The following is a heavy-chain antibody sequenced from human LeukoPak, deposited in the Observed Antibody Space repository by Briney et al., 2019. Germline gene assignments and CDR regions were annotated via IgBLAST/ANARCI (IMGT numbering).Heavy chain of an antibody. CDR1: GFTFSNAW. Sequence: GGSLRLSCAASGFTFSNAWMNWVRQAPGKGLEWVGRIKSKTDGGTTDYAAPVKGRFTISRDDSKNTLYLQMNSLKTEDTAVYYCAKDLVVAASYYYYGMDVWGQGTTVTVSS. V-gene: IGHV3-15*07. D-gene: IGHD2-15*01. CDR3: AKDLVVAASYYYYGMDV. CDR2: IKSKTDGGTT. J-gene: IGHJ6*02.